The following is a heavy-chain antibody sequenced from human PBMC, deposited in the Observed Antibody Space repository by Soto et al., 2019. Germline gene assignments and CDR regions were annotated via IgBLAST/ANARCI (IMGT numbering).Heavy chain of an antibody. J-gene: IGHJ4*02. CDR2: ISYDGTNK. D-gene: IGHD7-27*01. CDR3: ARDPKTSGGQHWAFNYFDS. CDR1: GFSFSISP. V-gene: IGHV3-30-3*01. Sequence: ESVGGVVQPGRSLRLSCAASGFSFSISPMHWVRQAPGKGPEWVALISYDGTNKFYADSVKGRFTISRDNSKCTLYLQVDSLRPEDAAVYYCARDPKTSGGQHWAFNYFDSWGQGTLVTVSS.